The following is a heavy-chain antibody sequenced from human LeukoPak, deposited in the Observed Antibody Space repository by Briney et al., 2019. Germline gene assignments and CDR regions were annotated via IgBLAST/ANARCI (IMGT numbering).Heavy chain of an antibody. V-gene: IGHV4-4*07. CDR3: ARALNPLTGTYYFDY. CDR1: GASINSHY. Sequence: PSETLSLTCSVSGASINSHYWTWLRQPAGKGLEWVGRIYISGSTNYSPSLKSRVTMSVDTSKNQFSLNLISVTAADTAVYYCARALNPLTGTYYFDYWGQGILVTVSS. J-gene: IGHJ4*02. D-gene: IGHD4/OR15-4a*01. CDR2: IYISGST.